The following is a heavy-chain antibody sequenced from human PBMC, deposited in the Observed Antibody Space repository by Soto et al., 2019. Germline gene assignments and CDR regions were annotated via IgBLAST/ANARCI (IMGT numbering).Heavy chain of an antibody. D-gene: IGHD3-3*01. J-gene: IGHJ4*02. CDR2: ISSSSSYI. Sequence: EVQLVVSGGGLVKPGGSLRLSCAASGFTFSSYSMSWVRQAPGKGLEWVSYISSSSSYIYYADSVKGRFTISRDNAKNSLYLQMNSLRAEDTAVYYCARGQMSYYDFWSDREVFDYWGQGTLVTVSS. CDR3: ARGQMSYYDFWSDREVFDY. V-gene: IGHV3-21*01. CDR1: GFTFSSYS.